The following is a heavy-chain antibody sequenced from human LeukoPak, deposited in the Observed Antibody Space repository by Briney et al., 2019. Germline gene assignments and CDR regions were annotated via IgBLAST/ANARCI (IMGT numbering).Heavy chain of an antibody. CDR2: IKQDGSEK. Sequence: GGSLRLSCAASGFTCSSYWMSWVRQAPGKGLEWVANIKQDGSEKYYVDSVKGRFTISRDNAKNSLYLQMNSLRAEDTAVYYCARVSRLGPFDYWGQGTLVTASS. CDR3: ARVSRLGPFDY. D-gene: IGHD4-11*01. J-gene: IGHJ4*02. V-gene: IGHV3-7*01. CDR1: GFTCSSYW.